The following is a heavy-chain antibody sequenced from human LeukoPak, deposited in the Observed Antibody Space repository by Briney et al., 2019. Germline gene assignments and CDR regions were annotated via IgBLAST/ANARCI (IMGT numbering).Heavy chain of an antibody. J-gene: IGHJ4*02. V-gene: IGHV3-23*01. D-gene: IGHD3-22*01. Sequence: PGGSLRLSCAASGFTFSSYGMGWVRQAPGKGLESVSTISDSGGSTYYADSVKGRFSVSRDNSKNTLYLQMNSLRAEDTALYHCARSGSYYDSSGKVNFDYWGQGTLVTVSS. CDR2: ISDSGGST. CDR1: GFTFSSYG. CDR3: ARSGSYYDSSGKVNFDY.